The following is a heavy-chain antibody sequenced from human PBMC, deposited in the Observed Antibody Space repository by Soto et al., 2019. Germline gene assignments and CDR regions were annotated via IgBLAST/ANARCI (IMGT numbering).Heavy chain of an antibody. D-gene: IGHD5-12*01. CDR3: AKDQGYESGYDYYYYYGMDV. CDR2: ISGSGGST. Sequence: GGSLRLSCAASGFTFSSYAMSWVRQAPGKGLEWVSAISGSGGSTYYADSVKGRFTISRDNSKNTLYLQMNSLRAEDTAVYYCAKDQGYESGYDYYYYYGMDVWGQGTTVTVSS. J-gene: IGHJ6*02. CDR1: GFTFSSYA. V-gene: IGHV3-23*01.